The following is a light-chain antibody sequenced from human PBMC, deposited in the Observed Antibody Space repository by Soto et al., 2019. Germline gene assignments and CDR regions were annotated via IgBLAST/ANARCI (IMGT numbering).Light chain of an antibody. J-gene: IGLJ2*01. CDR3: QSAESRGTVV. Sequence: SYELTQPPSVSVSPGQTARITCSGDALPKQYAYWYQQKPGQAPVLVIYKDSERPSGIPERFSGSSSGTTVTLTISGVQAEDGADYYGQSAESRGTVVFGGGTKLTF. CDR1: ALPKQY. V-gene: IGLV3-25*03. CDR2: KDS.